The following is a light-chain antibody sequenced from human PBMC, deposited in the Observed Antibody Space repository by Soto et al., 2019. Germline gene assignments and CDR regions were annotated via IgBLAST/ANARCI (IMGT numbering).Light chain of an antibody. CDR2: GAS. CDR1: QSVSSN. J-gene: IGKJ2*01. Sequence: EIVMTQSPATLSVSPGERATLSSRASQSVSSNLAWYQQKPGQAPRLLIYGASTRATGIPARFSGSGSGTEFTLTISSLQSEDFAVYYCQQYNNWKTFGQGTKMEIK. V-gene: IGKV3-15*01. CDR3: QQYNNWKT.